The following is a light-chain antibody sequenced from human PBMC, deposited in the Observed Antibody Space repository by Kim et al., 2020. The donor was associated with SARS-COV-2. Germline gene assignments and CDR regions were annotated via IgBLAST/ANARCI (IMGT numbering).Light chain of an antibody. CDR3: KVWGSGSDHRV. CDR2: DDS. V-gene: IGLV3-21*03. J-gene: IGLJ3*02. Sequence: ATGKTVWIPCGGNNIGSKSVHWYQQQPGRAPGMVIYDDSHRPSGIPERFSGSNAGNTAAMTGSRVEGGNEAEDYCKVWGSGSDHRVFGGGTQLTVL. CDR1: NIGSKS.